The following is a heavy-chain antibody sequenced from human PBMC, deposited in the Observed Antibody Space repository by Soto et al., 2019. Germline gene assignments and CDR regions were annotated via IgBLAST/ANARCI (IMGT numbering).Heavy chain of an antibody. D-gene: IGHD3-22*01. CDR3: ARDYPCYYYDSRGYYPIDY. V-gene: IGHV3-21*01. CDR2: ISSSSSYI. J-gene: IGHJ4*02. CDR1: GFTFSSYS. Sequence: GGSLRISCAASGFTFSSYSMNWARQAPGKGLEWVSSISSSSSYIYYADSVKGRFTISRDNAKNSLYLQMNSLRAEDTAVYYCARDYPCYYYDSRGYYPIDYWGQGTLLTLSS.